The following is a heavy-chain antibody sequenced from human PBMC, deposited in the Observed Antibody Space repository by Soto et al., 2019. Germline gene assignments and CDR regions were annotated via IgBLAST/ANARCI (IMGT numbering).Heavy chain of an antibody. V-gene: IGHV3-15*01. CDR1: GFTFNNGW. Sequence: EVQLVESGGGLVKPGGSLRLSCAASGFTFNNGWMSWVRQAPGKGLEWVGRIKSKVAGGTTDYSAPVQGRFTISRDDSKNTVHLQMNSLKTEDTAVYYYTTDSTQTFCDGGPRYSVLTKIHDSWGQGTLVTVSS. D-gene: IGHD2-15*01. J-gene: IGHJ4*02. CDR3: TTDSTQTFCDGGPRYSVLTKIHDS. CDR2: IKSKVAGGTT.